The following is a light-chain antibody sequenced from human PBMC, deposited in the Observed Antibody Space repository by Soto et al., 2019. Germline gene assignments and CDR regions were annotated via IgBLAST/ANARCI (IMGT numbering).Light chain of an antibody. CDR2: GAS. Sequence: DIVLTQSPGTLSLSPGERATLSCRASQSVGSIYLAWYQQKPGQAPRLLIHGASNRASGIPDRFSGSGSGTDFTLTISRLEPEDFAVYYCQHYGTTFGQGTKVEIK. J-gene: IGKJ1*01. V-gene: IGKV3-20*01. CDR1: QSVGSIY. CDR3: QHYGTT.